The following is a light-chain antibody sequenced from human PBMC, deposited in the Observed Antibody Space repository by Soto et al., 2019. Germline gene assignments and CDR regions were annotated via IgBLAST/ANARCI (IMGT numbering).Light chain of an antibody. J-gene: IGLJ7*01. Sequence: QSALTQPPSASGSPGQSVTISCTGTSSDVGGYNYVSWYQQHPGKAPKLIIYEVTKRPSGVPDRFSGSKSGNTASLTVSGLQAEDEADYDCSSHAGIINVVFGGGTQLTVL. CDR2: EVT. V-gene: IGLV2-8*01. CDR3: SSHAGIINVV. CDR1: SSDVGGYNY.